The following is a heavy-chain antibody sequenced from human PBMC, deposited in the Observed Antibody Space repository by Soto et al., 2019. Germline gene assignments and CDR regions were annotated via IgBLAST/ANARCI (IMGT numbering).Heavy chain of an antibody. CDR2: IYYSGST. CDR1: GSSISSSSYY. Sequence: SETLSLTCTVSGSSISSSSYYWGWIRQPPGKGLEWIGSIYYSGSTYYNPSLKSRVTISVDTSKNQFSLKLSSVTAADTAVYYCARHGYEQQPDFDYWGQGTLVTVSS. CDR3: ARHGYEQQPDFDY. D-gene: IGHD6-13*01. J-gene: IGHJ4*02. V-gene: IGHV4-39*01.